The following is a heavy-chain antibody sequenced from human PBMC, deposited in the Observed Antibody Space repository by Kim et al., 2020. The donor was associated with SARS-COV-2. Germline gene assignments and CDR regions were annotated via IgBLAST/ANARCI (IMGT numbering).Heavy chain of an antibody. Sequence: GGSLRLFCAASGFTFSSYAMSWVRQAPGKGLEWVSAISGSGVSTYYADSVKGRFTISRDNSKNTLYLQMNSLRAEDTAVYYCAKDVRHDSSAEDYWGQGTLVTVSS. CDR1: GFTFSSYA. CDR3: AKDVRHDSSAEDY. CDR2: ISGSGVST. J-gene: IGHJ4*02. V-gene: IGHV3-23*01. D-gene: IGHD3-22*01.